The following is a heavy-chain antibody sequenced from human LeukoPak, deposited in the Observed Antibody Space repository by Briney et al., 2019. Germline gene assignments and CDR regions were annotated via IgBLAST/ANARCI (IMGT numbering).Heavy chain of an antibody. CDR3: ARLGAGPTYYDFWSGYSSFYFDY. CDR2: IHYSGNT. CDR1: GGSTSSSNYY. D-gene: IGHD3-3*01. J-gene: IGHJ4*02. Sequence: SETLSLTCTVSGGSTSSSNYYWGWIRQPPGRGLEWIGGIHYSGNTYYNPSLKSRVTISIDTSKNQFSLKLSSVTAADTAVYYCARLGAGPTYYDFWSGYSSFYFDYWGQGTLVTVSS. V-gene: IGHV4-39*01.